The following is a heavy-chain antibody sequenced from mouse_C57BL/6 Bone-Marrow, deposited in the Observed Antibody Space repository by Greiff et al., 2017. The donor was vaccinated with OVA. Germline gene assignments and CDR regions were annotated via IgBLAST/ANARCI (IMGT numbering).Heavy chain of an antibody. J-gene: IGHJ4*01. V-gene: IGHV5-16*01. Sequence: EVKVVESEGGLVQPGSSMKLSCTASGFTFSDYYMAWVRQVPEKGLEWVANINYDGSSTYYLDSLKSRFIISRDNAKNILYLQMSSLKSEDTATYYCARERDGYDGAMDYWGQGTSVTVSS. CDR3: ARERDGYDGAMDY. CDR2: INYDGSST. CDR1: GFTFSDYY. D-gene: IGHD2-2*01.